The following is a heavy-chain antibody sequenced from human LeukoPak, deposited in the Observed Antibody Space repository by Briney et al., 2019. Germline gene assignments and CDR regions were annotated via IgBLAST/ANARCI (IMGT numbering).Heavy chain of an antibody. Sequence: PSETLSLTCAVYGGSFSGYYWSWIRQPPGKGLEWIGRIYTSGSTNYNPSLKSRVTMSVDTSKNQFSLKLSSVTAADTAVYYCARTSGVGATGWFDPWGQGTLVTVSS. CDR2: IYTSGST. D-gene: IGHD1-26*01. V-gene: IGHV4-59*10. CDR1: GGSFSGYY. CDR3: ARTSGVGATGWFDP. J-gene: IGHJ5*02.